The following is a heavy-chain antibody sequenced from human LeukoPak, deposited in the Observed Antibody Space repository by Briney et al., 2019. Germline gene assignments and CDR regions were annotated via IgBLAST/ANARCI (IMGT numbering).Heavy chain of an antibody. Sequence: SETLSLTCTVSGGSISSYYWNWIRQPPGKGLEWIGYIYYSGSTNYDPSLKSRVTISVDTSKNQFSLKLSSVTAADTAVYYCARGARAGYNLEPFDYWGQGTLVTVSS. CDR2: IYYSGST. CDR3: ARGARAGYNLEPFDY. D-gene: IGHD5-24*01. CDR1: GGSISSYY. J-gene: IGHJ4*02. V-gene: IGHV4-59*01.